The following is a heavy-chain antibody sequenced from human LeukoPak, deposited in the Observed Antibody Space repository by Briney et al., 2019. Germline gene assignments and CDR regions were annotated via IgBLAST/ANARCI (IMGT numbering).Heavy chain of an antibody. V-gene: IGHV4-31*03. Sequence: PSQTLSLTCTVSGGSISSGGYYWSWIRQHPGKGLEWIGYIYYSGSTYYNPSLKSRVTISVDTSKNQFSLKLSSVTAADTAVYYCAGVQAEGDYPRHDYWSQGTLVTVSA. CDR2: IYYSGST. CDR1: GGSISSGGYY. J-gene: IGHJ4*02. CDR3: AGVQAEGDYPRHDY. D-gene: IGHD4-17*01.